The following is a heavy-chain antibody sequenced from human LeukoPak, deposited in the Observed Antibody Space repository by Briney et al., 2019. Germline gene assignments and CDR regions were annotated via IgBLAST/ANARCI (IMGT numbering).Heavy chain of an antibody. CDR3: AKCIVGATAPFDY. V-gene: IGHV3-23*01. J-gene: IGHJ4*02. Sequence: PGGSLRLSCAASGFTFSIYAMSWVRQAPGKGLEWVSAISGSGGSTYYADSVKGRFTISRDNSKNTLYLQMNSLRADDTAVYYCAKCIVGATAPFDYWGQGTLVTVSS. CDR2: ISGSGGST. CDR1: GFTFSIYA. D-gene: IGHD1-26*01.